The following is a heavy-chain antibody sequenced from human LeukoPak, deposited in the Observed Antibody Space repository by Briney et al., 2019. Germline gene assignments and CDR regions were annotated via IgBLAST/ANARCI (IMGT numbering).Heavy chain of an antibody. D-gene: IGHD2-2*01. Sequence: PGGSLRLSCAASGFTFSSYGMHWVRQAPGKGLEWVAFIRYDGSNKYYADSVEGRFTISRDNSKNTLYLQMNSLRAEDTAVYYCARVAFLCSTSCYHYYMDVWGKGTTVTVSS. V-gene: IGHV3-30*02. CDR3: ARVAFLCSTSCYHYYMDV. CDR2: IRYDGSNK. CDR1: GFTFSSYG. J-gene: IGHJ6*03.